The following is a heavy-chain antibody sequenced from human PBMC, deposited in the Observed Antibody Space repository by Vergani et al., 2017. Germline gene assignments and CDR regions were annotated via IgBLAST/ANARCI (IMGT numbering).Heavy chain of an antibody. CDR1: GFSVSDNY. J-gene: IGHJ6*02. Sequence: EVRLVDSGGGLVQPGGSLRLSCADSGFSVSDNYMSWVRQAPGKGLEWVSILYVVGTSDYADSVKGRFTVSRDISKNTLHLQLNSLRVEDTAVYFCSYGMDVWGQGTTVTVSS. V-gene: IGHV3-66*01. CDR3: SYGMDV. CDR2: LYVVGTS.